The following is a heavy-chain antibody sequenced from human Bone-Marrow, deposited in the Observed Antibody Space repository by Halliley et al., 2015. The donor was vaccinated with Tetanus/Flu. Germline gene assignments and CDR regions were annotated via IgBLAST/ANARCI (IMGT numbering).Heavy chain of an antibody. CDR2: IIPYGNI. CDR1: GFTFGDFG. J-gene: IGHJ6*02. CDR3: ARGHRVSNGWGTYYNYGMDA. V-gene: IGHV4-34*01. D-gene: IGHD6-19*01. Sequence: LRLSCAGSGFTFGDFGLTWVRQAPGKGLEWIGEIIPYGNINYNQSLQSRVTISVDTSKNQFSLKLSSVSAADTAVYYCARGHRVSNGWGTYYNYGMDAWGQGTAVSVSS.